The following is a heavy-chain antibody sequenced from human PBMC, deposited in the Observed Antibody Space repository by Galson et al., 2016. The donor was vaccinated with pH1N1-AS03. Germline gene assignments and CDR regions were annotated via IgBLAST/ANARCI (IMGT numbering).Heavy chain of an antibody. CDR2: INRDGTST. CDR3: VGTRPDFDF. CDR1: GFTFASYA. D-gene: IGHD4-23*01. J-gene: IGHJ4*02. V-gene: IGHV3-74*03. Sequence: SLRLSCAASGFTFASYAMTWVRQAPGKGLVWVASINRDGTSTTYVDSVKGRFTISRDNDKNTLYLQMNSLRAEDTALYFCVGTRPDFDFWGRGTLVTVSS.